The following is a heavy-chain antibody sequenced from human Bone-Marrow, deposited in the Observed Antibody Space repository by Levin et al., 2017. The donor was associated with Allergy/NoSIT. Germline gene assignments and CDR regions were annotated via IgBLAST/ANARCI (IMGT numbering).Heavy chain of an antibody. V-gene: IGHV4-4*02. D-gene: IGHD6-13*01. CDR2: IYHSGST. Sequence: PSETLSLTCAVSGGSISSSNWWSWVRQPPGKGLEWIGEIYHSGSTNYNPSLKSRVTISVDKSKNQFSLKLSSVTAADTAVYYCARAGGIAAAGAGAFDIWGQGTMVTVSS. J-gene: IGHJ3*02. CDR1: GGSISSSNW. CDR3: ARAGGIAAAGAGAFDI.